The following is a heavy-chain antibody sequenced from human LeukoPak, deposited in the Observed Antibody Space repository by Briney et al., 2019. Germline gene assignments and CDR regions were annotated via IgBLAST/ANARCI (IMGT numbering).Heavy chain of an antibody. J-gene: IGHJ4*02. CDR2: IKQDGSEK. CDR3: ARVHLEWLLSLDY. Sequence: GGSLRLSCAASGFTFSSYWMSWVRQAPGKGLEWVANIKQDGSEKYYVDSVKGRLTISRDNAKNSLYLQMNSLRAEDTAVYYCARVHLEWLLSLDYWGQGTLVTVSS. CDR1: GFTFSSYW. D-gene: IGHD3-3*01. V-gene: IGHV3-7*01.